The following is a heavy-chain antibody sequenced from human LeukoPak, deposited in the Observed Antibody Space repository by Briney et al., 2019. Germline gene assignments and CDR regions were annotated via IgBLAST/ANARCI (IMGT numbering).Heavy chain of an antibody. Sequence: ASVKVSCKASGYTFTSYYMHWVRQAPGQGLEWMGIINPSGGSTSYAQKFQGRVTMTRDMSTSTVYMEVRSLRSDDTAVYFCARAPKSWLAPMDVWGKGTTVTVSS. CDR2: INPSGGST. CDR1: GYTFTSYY. D-gene: IGHD6-19*01. J-gene: IGHJ6*03. CDR3: ARAPKSWLAPMDV. V-gene: IGHV1-46*01.